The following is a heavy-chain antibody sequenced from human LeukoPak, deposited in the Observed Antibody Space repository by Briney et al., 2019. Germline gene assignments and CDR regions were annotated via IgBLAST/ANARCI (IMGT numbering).Heavy chain of an antibody. J-gene: IGHJ1*01. D-gene: IGHD3-9*01. V-gene: IGHV1-18*01. CDR3: ARLSYYDVLTGPHFVHQH. CDR2: ISAYNGNT. CDR1: GYTFTSYG. Sequence: GASVKVSCKASGYTFTSYGISWVRQAPGQGLEWMGWISAYNGNTNYAQKLQGRVTMTTDTSTNTAYMELRSLRSDDTAVYYCARLSYYDVLTGPHFVHQHWGQGTLVTVSS.